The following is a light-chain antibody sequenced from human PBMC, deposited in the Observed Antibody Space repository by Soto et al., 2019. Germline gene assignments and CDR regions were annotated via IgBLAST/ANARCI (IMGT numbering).Light chain of an antibody. J-gene: IGKJ5*01. CDR3: QQRSNWPPL. V-gene: IGKV3-11*01. CDR1: QTVNIF. Sequence: EIVLTQSPVTLSVSPGETATLACRASQTVNIFLAWFQQKPGQAPRLLIYDASKRATGIPARFSGSGSGTDFTLTISSLEPEDFAVYYCQQRSNWPPLFGQGTRLEIK. CDR2: DAS.